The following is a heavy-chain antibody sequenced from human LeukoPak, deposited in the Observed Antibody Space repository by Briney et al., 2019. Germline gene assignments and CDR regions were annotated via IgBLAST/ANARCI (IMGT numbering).Heavy chain of an antibody. V-gene: IGHV4-34*01. CDR2: INHSGIT. J-gene: IGHJ4*02. Sequence: ETLSLTCAVYGGSFNDYYWGWVRQPPGKGLQWIGKINHSGITDYNPSLKSRLTMSVDTSKNQFSLKLSSVTAADTAVYYCARHSSSFTLFDYWGQGTLVTVSS. CDR3: ARHSSSFTLFDY. CDR1: GGSFNDYY. D-gene: IGHD6-13*01.